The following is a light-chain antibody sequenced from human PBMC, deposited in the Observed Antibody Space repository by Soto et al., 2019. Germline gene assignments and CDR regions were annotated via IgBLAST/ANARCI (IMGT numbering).Light chain of an antibody. Sequence: QSVLTQPPSASGTPGQRVTISCSGSSSNIGSYYVYWYQQLPGTAPKLLMYSNNQRPSGVPDRFSGSKSGTSASLAISGLRSEDEADYYCAAWDDSLSGYVFGTGNKLTVL. CDR1: SSNIGSYY. V-gene: IGLV1-47*02. CDR3: AAWDDSLSGYV. J-gene: IGLJ1*01. CDR2: SNN.